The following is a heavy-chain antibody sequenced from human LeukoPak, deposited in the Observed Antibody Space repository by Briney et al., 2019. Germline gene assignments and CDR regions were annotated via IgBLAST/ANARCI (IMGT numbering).Heavy chain of an antibody. CDR2: IIPIFGTA. CDR3: ARLWPSAYWKRLSIWFDP. Sequence: VASVKVSCKASGGTFSSYAISWVRQAPGQGLEWMGGIIPIFGTANYAQKFQGRVTITADESTSTAYMELSSLRSEDTAVYYCARLWPSAYWKRLSIWFDPWGQGTLVTVSS. D-gene: IGHD1-1*01. CDR1: GGTFSSYA. J-gene: IGHJ5*02. V-gene: IGHV1-69*13.